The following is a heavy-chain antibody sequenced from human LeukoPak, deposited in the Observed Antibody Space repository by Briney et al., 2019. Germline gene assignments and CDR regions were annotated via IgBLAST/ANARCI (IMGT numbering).Heavy chain of an antibody. CDR3: ARVGSGSFDY. V-gene: IGHV4-59*01. CDR2: SYDSGST. D-gene: IGHD6-19*01. J-gene: IGHJ4*02. Sequence: PSETLSLTCTVSGGSISTYYWSWIRQPPGMGLEWIGYSYDSGSTYCNPSLKTRVTISVDTSKNQFSLKLSSVTAADTAVYCRARVGSGSFDYWGQGTLVTVSS. CDR1: GGSISTYY.